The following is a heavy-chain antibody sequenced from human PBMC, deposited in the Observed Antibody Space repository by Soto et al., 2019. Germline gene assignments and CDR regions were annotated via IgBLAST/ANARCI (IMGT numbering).Heavy chain of an antibody. V-gene: IGHV4-59*01. Sequence: PSETLSLTCTVSGGSISSYYWSWIRQPPGKGLEWIGYIYYSGSTNYNPSLKSRVTISVDTSKNQFSLKLSSVTAADTAVYYCARGHCSGGSCYSDYWGQGTLVTVSS. CDR2: IYYSGST. J-gene: IGHJ4*02. CDR3: ARGHCSGGSCYSDY. D-gene: IGHD2-15*01. CDR1: GGSISSYY.